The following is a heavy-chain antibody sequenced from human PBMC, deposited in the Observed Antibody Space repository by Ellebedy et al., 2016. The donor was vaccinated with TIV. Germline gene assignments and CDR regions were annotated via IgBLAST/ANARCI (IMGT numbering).Heavy chain of an antibody. D-gene: IGHD1-26*01. CDR1: GGSFSGYY. CDR2: INHRRST. J-gene: IGHJ4*02. CDR3: AREDVGATYFDY. Sequence: GSLRLSCAVYGGSFSGYYWSWIRQPPGKRLEWIGEINHRRSTNYNPSLKRRVTISIDTSKNQFSLKLTSVTAADTAIYYCAREDVGATYFDYWGQGTVVTVPS. V-gene: IGHV4-34*01.